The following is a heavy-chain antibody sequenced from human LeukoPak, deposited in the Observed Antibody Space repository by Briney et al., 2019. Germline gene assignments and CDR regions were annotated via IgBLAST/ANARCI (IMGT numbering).Heavy chain of an antibody. CDR1: GGTFSSYA. CDR3: ARVGRGYSYGYAPDYYYYMDV. J-gene: IGHJ6*03. Sequence: SVKVSCKASGGTFSSYAISWVRQAPGQGLEWMGGIIPIFGTANYAQKFQGRVTITADESTSTAYMELSSLRSEDTAVYYCARVGRGYSYGYAPDYYYYMDVWGKGTTVTVSS. CDR2: IIPIFGTA. D-gene: IGHD5-18*01. V-gene: IGHV1-69*13.